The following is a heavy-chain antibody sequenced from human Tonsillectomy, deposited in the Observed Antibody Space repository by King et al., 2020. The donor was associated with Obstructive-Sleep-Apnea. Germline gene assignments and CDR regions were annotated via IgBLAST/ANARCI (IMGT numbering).Heavy chain of an antibody. CDR1: WGCISSGGYY. CDR2: SYYRGST. D-gene: IGHD3-10*01. CDR3: ARDDGSGSYNWFDP. Sequence: VQLQESGPGLVKASQTLSLTCTVSWGCISSGGYYWSWIRQHPCKGLDWLGDSYYRGSTYYNPSLKSRVTISVDTSKNQFSLKLSSVTAADTAVYYCARDDGSGSYNWFDPWGQGTLVTVSS. J-gene: IGHJ5*02. V-gene: IGHV4-31*03.